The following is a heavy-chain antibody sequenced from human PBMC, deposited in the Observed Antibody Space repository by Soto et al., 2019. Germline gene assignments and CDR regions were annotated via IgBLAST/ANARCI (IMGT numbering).Heavy chain of an antibody. J-gene: IGHJ6*02. V-gene: IGHV4-59*01. CDR2: IYYSGST. D-gene: IGHD1-7*01. CDR1: GGSISSYY. CDR3: ARTAGTTLISYYYYYGMDV. Sequence: SETLSLTCTVSGGSISSYYWSWIRQPPGKGLEWIGYIYYSGSTNYNPSLKSRVTISVDTSKNQFSLKLSSVTAADTAVYYCARTAGTTLISYYYYYGMDVWGQGTTVTVSS.